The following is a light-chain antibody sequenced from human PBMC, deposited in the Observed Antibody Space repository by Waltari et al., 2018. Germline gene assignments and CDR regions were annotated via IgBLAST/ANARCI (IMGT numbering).Light chain of an antibody. CDR2: DAA. CDR3: QQRSNWHT. CDR1: QNVGNS. J-gene: IGKJ2*01. Sequence: ENVLTQSPATLSLSPVEAATPPCRASQNVGNSLAWYQHKPGQAPRPLIYDAANRASGIPARFSGSGSGTDFTLTISSLEPDDFAVYYCQQRSNWHTFGQGTRLEIK. V-gene: IGKV3-11*01.